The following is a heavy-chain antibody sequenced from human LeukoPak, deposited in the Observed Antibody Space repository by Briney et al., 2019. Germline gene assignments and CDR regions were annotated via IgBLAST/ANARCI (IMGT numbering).Heavy chain of an antibody. Sequence: GGSLRLSCAASGFTFSSYSMNWVRQAPGKGLEWVSSISSSSYIYYADSVKGRFTISRDNAKNSLYLQMNGLRAEDTAVYYCARDGVVPAAPHYYYYGMDVWGQGTTVTVSS. D-gene: IGHD2-2*01. CDR1: GFTFSSYS. CDR3: ARDGVVPAAPHYYYYGMDV. V-gene: IGHV3-21*04. J-gene: IGHJ6*02. CDR2: ISSSSYI.